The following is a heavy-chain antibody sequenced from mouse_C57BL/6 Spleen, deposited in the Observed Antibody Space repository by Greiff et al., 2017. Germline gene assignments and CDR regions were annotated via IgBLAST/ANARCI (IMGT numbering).Heavy chain of an antibody. CDR3: ASVPMDDLYPDY. J-gene: IGHJ2*01. V-gene: IGHV1-72*01. Sequence: QVQLQQSGAELVKPGASVKLSCKASGYTFTSYWMHWVKQRPGRSLAWIGRIYPKSGDTKYNEKFKSKATLTVDKPSSTAYLQLSSLTSEDSAVDYCASVPMDDLYPDYWGQGTTLTVSS. CDR2: IYPKSGDT. CDR1: GYTFTSYW. D-gene: IGHD1-1*02.